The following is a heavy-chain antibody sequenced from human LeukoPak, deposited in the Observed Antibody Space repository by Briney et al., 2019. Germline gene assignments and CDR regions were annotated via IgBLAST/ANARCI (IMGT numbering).Heavy chain of an antibody. J-gene: IGHJ3*02. V-gene: IGHV3-43D*03. Sequence: GGSLRLSCAASGFTFDDYAMHWVRQAPGKGLEWVSLITWDGSSTYYADSVKGRFTISRDNSKTSLYLQMNSLRAEDTALYYCAKGVRITMVRGAFDIWGQGTMVTVSS. CDR1: GFTFDDYA. CDR3: AKGVRITMVRGAFDI. CDR2: ITWDGSST. D-gene: IGHD3-10*01.